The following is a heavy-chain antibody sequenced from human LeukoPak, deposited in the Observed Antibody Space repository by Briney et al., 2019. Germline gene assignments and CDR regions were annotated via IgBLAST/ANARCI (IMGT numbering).Heavy chain of an antibody. J-gene: IGHJ5*02. D-gene: IGHD4-17*01. CDR3: ARDTVTTGWFDP. CDR1: GGSISSYY. V-gene: IGHV4-59*01. CDR2: IFSGST. Sequence: PSETLSLTCTVSGGSISSYYWSWIRQPPGKGLEWIGYIFSGSTDYNPSLKSRVTISVDTSKNQFSLQLSSVTAADTAVYYCARDTVTTGWFDPWGQGTLSPSPQ.